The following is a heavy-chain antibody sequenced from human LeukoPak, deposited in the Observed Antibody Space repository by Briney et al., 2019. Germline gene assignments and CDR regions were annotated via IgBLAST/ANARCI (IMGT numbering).Heavy chain of an antibody. D-gene: IGHD3-10*01. Sequence: GGSLRLSCAASGFTFSSYSMNWVRQAPGKGLEWVSSISSSSSYIYYADSVKGRFTISRDNAKNSLYLQMNSLRAEDTAVYYCARDRISRYYGSGSYDYWGQGTLVTVSS. CDR2: ISSSSSYI. V-gene: IGHV3-21*01. CDR3: ARDRISRYYGSGSYDY. CDR1: GFTFSSYS. J-gene: IGHJ4*02.